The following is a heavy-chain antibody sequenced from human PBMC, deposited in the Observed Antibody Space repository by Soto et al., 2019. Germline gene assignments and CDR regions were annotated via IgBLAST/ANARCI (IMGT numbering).Heavy chain of an antibody. CDR1: GFTFNHYA. CDR2: IYYSGST. D-gene: IGHD3-3*01. Sequence: GSLRLSCTASGFTFNHYAMSWIRQPPGKGLEWIGYIYYSGSTNYNPSLKSRVTISVDTSKNQFSLKLSSVTAADTAVYYCARARYDFFDSYYYGMDVWGQGTTVTVSS. V-gene: IGHV4-59*01. CDR3: ARARYDFFDSYYYGMDV. J-gene: IGHJ6*02.